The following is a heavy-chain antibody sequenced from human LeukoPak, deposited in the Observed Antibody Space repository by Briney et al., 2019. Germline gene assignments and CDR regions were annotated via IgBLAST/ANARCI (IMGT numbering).Heavy chain of an antibody. CDR2: IRYDGSNK. J-gene: IGHJ4*02. V-gene: IGHV3-30*02. CDR3: AKGSRTGSSWYLDYFDH. D-gene: IGHD6-13*01. CDR1: GFTFSSYG. Sequence: GGSLRLSCAASGFTFSSYGMHWVRQAPGKGLEWVAFIRYDGSNKYYADSVKGRFTISRDNSKNTLYLQMNSLRAEDTAVYYCAKGSRTGSSWYLDYFDHWGQGTLVTVSS.